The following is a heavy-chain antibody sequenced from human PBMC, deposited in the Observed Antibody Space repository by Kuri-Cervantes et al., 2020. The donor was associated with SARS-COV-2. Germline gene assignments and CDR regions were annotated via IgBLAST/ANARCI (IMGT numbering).Heavy chain of an antibody. CDR3: ARRAYGEQVDYYYMDV. J-gene: IGHJ6*03. CDR2: IYPADSET. Sequence: GGSLRLSCQGSGYSFSSYWIGWVRQMPGKGLEWMGIIYPADSETRYSPSFQGQVIISADKSINTAFLQWSSLKASDTAMYYCARRAYGEQVDYYYMDVWGKGTTVTVSS. D-gene: IGHD4-17*01. CDR1: GYSFSSYW. V-gene: IGHV5-51*01.